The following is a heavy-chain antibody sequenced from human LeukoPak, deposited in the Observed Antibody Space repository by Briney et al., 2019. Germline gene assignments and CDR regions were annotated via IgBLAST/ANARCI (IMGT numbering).Heavy chain of an antibody. D-gene: IGHD6-19*01. CDR1: GFTFSSYG. Sequence: PGGSLRLSCAASGFTFSSYGMHWVRQAPGKGLEWVAVISYDGSDKYYADSVKGRFTISRDNSKNTLYLQMNSLRAEDTAVYYCAKVQIGDSSGWFGVDYWGQGTLVTVSS. CDR3: AKVQIGDSSGWFGVDY. J-gene: IGHJ4*02. V-gene: IGHV3-30*18. CDR2: ISYDGSDK.